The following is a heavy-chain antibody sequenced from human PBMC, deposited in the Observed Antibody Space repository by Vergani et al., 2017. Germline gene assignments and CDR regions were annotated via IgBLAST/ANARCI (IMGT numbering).Heavy chain of an antibody. D-gene: IGHD2-15*01. V-gene: IGHV1-69*01. CDR2: IIPIFGTA. Sequence: QVQLVQSGAEVKKPGSSVKVSCKASGGTFSSYAISWVRQAPGQGLEWMGGIIPIFGTANYAQKFQGRVTITADESTRTAYMELSSLISEDTAVYYCSRDQERYCSGGSCYTTGGMDVWGQGTTVTVSS. CDR1: GGTFSSYA. J-gene: IGHJ6*02. CDR3: SRDQERYCSGGSCYTTGGMDV.